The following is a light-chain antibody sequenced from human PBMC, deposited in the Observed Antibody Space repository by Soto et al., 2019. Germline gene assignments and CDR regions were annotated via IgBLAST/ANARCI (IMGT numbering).Light chain of an antibody. V-gene: IGKV1-39*01. CDR2: AAS. J-gene: IGKJ1*01. CDR1: HTISSY. Sequence: DIQMTQSPSSLSASLGDRVTITCRASHTISSYLNWHQLKPGKAPKLLIYAASRLESGVPSRFSGSGSGTDFTLTISSLQPEDFATYYCQQSYIPPWTFGQGTKVEIK. CDR3: QQSYIPPWT.